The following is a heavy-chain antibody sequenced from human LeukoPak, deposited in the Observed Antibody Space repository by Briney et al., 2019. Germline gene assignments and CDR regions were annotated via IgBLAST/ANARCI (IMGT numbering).Heavy chain of an antibody. Sequence: ASVKVSCKASGYTFTGYYLHWVRQAPGQGLEWMGWINPKTGGTKFAQIFQGRVTMTRDTSISTVYLELGRLRSDDTAVYYCARTGGAFYTTGWYYFDYWGQGTLVTASS. D-gene: IGHD6-19*01. J-gene: IGHJ4*02. CDR2: INPKTGGT. V-gene: IGHV1-2*02. CDR3: ARTGGAFYTTGWYYFDY. CDR1: GYTFTGYY.